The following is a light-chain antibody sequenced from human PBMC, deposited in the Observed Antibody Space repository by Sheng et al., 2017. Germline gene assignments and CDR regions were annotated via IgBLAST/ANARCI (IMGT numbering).Light chain of an antibody. CDR2: STN. V-gene: IGLV8-61*01. CDR3: VLYMGSGIWV. Sequence: QTVVTQEPSLSMSPGGTVTLTCGLNSGSVSTTYYPTWYQQTPGQAPRTLIYSTNSRSSGVPDRFSGSILGNKAALTITGAQADDDSDYYCVLYMGSGIWVFGGGTKLTVL. J-gene: IGLJ3*02. CDR1: SGSVSTTYY.